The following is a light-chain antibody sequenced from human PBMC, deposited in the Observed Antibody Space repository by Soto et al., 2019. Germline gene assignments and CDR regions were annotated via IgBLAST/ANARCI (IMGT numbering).Light chain of an antibody. CDR2: AAS. CDR3: LQDYNYPWT. Sequence: AIQMTQSPSSLSASVGDRVTITCRASQGIRNDLGWYQQKPGKAPKLLIYAASSLQSGVPSRFSGSGSGTGVTLTISSLQPEDFATYYFLQDYNYPWTFGQGTKVEIK. V-gene: IGKV1-6*01. J-gene: IGKJ1*01. CDR1: QGIRND.